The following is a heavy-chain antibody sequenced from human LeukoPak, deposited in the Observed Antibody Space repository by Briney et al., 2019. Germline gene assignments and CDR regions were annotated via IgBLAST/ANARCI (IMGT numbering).Heavy chain of an antibody. CDR2: IYYSGST. J-gene: IGHJ4*02. CDR3: AREPPYCSSTSCPFDY. Sequence: SETLSLTCTVSGGSISSYYWSWIRQPPGKGLKWIGYIYYSGSTNYNPSLKSRVTISVDTSKNQFSLKLSSVTAADTAVYYCAREPPYCSSTSCPFDYWGQGTLVTVSS. D-gene: IGHD2-2*01. CDR1: GGSISSYY. V-gene: IGHV4-59*01.